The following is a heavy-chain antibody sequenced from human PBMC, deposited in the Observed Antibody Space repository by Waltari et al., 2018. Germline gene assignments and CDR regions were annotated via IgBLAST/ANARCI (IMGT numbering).Heavy chain of an antibody. CDR1: GGSMNNYY. CDR3: VRSYTTTTAPIAGY. Sequence: QVQLQESGPGLVKPSETLSLTCTVLGGSMNNYYWSWIRKPPGKGREWVGYNGNKFNPSLKGRGASSVDTSKNQFSLKVNSVTAADTAVYYCVRSYTTTTAPIAGYWGQGILVTVSS. D-gene: IGHD3-16*01. J-gene: IGHJ4*02. CDR2: YNGN. V-gene: IGHV4-59*01.